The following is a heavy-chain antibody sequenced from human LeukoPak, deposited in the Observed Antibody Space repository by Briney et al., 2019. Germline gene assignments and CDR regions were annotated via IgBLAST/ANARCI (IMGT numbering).Heavy chain of an antibody. CDR2: INTIGSSK. CDR3: AREGSYSGYDR. D-gene: IGHD5-12*01. Sequence: GGSLRLSCAASGFTFSRYSMNWVRQAPGKGLEWVSYINTIGSSKTYADSVKGRFTISRDNAKNSLSLQMNSLRDDDSAVYYCAREGSYSGYDRWGQGTLVTVSS. CDR1: GFTFSRYS. V-gene: IGHV3-48*02. J-gene: IGHJ4*02.